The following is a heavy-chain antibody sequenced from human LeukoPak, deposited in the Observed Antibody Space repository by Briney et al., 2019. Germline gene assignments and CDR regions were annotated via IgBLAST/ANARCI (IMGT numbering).Heavy chain of an antibody. D-gene: IGHD6-19*01. CDR3: ARTGNSGWFFYYFDY. V-gene: IGHV4-39*01. Sequence: PSETLSLTCTVSGGSISSSDNYWGWIRQPPGKGLEWIGSIHYSGSTYYNPSLKSRVTISVDTSKNQFSLKLSSVTAADTAVYYCARTGNSGWFFYYFDYWGQGTLATVSS. CDR2: IHYSGST. CDR1: GGSISSSDNY. J-gene: IGHJ4*02.